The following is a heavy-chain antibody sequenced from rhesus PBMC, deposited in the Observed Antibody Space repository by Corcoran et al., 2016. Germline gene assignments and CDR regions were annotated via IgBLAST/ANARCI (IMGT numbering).Heavy chain of an antibody. J-gene: IGHJ4*01. CDR3: ARLEIQWVQSWDY. D-gene: IGHD5-24*01. CDR1: GYSISSGYY. Sequence: QVQLQESGPGLVKPSETLSLTCAVSGYSISSGYYWGWIRQPPGKGLEYIGYISGSSGSTYYNPSLKSRVTFSKDTSKNQFSLKLSSVTAADTAVYYCARLEIQWVQSWDYWGQGVLVTVSS. CDR2: ISGSSGST. V-gene: IGHV4-99*01.